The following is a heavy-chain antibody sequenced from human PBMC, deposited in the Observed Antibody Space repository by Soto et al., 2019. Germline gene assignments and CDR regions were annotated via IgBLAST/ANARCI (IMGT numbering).Heavy chain of an antibody. Sequence: QVQLQESGPGLVKPSQTLSLTCTVSGDSISSGGYYWSWIRQHPGKGLEWIGDISYIGTTYYNPSVKCRVTKSVDTSKQPFSLLLRSVTAADTAVYYCALDFNNSPLAMDVWGQGTTVTVSS. J-gene: IGHJ6*02. D-gene: IGHD3-3*01. V-gene: IGHV4-31*03. CDR2: ISYIGTT. CDR1: GDSISSGGYY. CDR3: ALDFNNSPLAMDV.